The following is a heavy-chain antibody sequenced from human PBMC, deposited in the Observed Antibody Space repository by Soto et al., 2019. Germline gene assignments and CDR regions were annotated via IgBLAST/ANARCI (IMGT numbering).Heavy chain of an antibody. Sequence: EVQLVESGGGLVQPGRSLRLSCAASGFISDDYAMHWVRQAPGKGLEWVSGISWNSGKKDYADSVKGRFTISRDNAKNSLDLQMNSLRAEDTALYNCAKDTAAGMAYYYYMDVWGKGTTVTVSS. D-gene: IGHD6-13*01. V-gene: IGHV3-9*02. J-gene: IGHJ6*03. CDR1: GFISDDYA. CDR2: ISWNSGKK. CDR3: AKDTAAGMAYYYYMDV.